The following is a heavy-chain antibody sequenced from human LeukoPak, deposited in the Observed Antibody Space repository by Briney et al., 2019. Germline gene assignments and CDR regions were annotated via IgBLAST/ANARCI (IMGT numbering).Heavy chain of an antibody. CDR1: GGSISSGSYY. CDR3: ARHCSGGSCYSATFDY. J-gene: IGHJ4*02. Sequence: SQTLSLTCTVSGGSISSGSYYWSWIRQPAGKGLEWIGRIYTSGSTNYNPSLKSRVTISVDTSKNQFSLKLSSVTAADTAVYYCARHCSGGSCYSATFDYWGQGTLVTVSS. D-gene: IGHD2-15*01. CDR2: IYTSGST. V-gene: IGHV4-61*02.